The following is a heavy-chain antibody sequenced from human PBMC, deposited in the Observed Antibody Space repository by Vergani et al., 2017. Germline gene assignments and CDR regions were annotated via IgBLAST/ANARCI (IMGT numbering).Heavy chain of an antibody. D-gene: IGHD4-11*01. CDR1: GYSISSGYY. CDR2: IYHSGRT. V-gene: IGHV4-38-2*02. Sequence: QVQLQESGPGLVKPSETLSLTCTVSGYSISSGYYWGWIRQPPGKGLEWIGSIYHSGRTYYNPSLKSRVTISVDTSKNQFSLKLSSVTAADTAVYYCARDTRDDYSYYFDYWGQGTLVTVSS. CDR3: ARDTRDDYSYYFDY. J-gene: IGHJ4*02.